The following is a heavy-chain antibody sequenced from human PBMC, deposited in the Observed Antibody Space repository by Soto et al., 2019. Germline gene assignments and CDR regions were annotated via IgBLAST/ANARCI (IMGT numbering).Heavy chain of an antibody. J-gene: IGHJ4*02. CDR1: GGSISSYY. CDR2: IYYSGST. D-gene: IGHD6-13*01. CDR3: ARERKSGIAAGRGYYFDY. V-gene: IGHV4-59*01. Sequence: QVQLQESGPGLVKPSETLSLTCTVSGGSISSYYWSWIRQPPGKGLEWIWYIYYSGSTNYNPSLKSRVTISVDTSKNQFSLKLSSVTAADTAVYYCARERKSGIAAGRGYYFDYWGQGTLVTVSS.